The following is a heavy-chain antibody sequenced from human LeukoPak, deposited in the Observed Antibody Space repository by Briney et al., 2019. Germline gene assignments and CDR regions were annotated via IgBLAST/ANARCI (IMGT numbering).Heavy chain of an antibody. D-gene: IGHD2-15*01. CDR2: IYPGDSDT. Sequence: GESLKISCKGSGYSFTSYWIGWVRPMPEKGLEWMGIIYPGDSDTRYSPSFQGQVTISADKSISTAYLQWSSLKASDTAMYYCASNVGAAGSAFDIWGQGTMVTVSS. CDR3: ASNVGAAGSAFDI. V-gene: IGHV5-51*01. J-gene: IGHJ3*02. CDR1: GYSFTSYW.